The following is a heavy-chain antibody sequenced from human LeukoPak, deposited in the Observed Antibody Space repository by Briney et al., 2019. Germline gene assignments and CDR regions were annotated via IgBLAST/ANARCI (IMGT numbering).Heavy chain of an antibody. CDR3: SIPARCSGGVCYSRDAFDF. CDR1: GYSFTNYW. CDR2: IYPGDSDT. V-gene: IGHV5-51*01. D-gene: IGHD2-15*01. Sequence: GESLKISCKASGYSFTNYWIGWVRQMPGKGLEWMGLIYPGDSDTRYCPSCQGQVTISADKSISTAYLQWRSLQASDTAMYYCSIPARCSGGVCYSRDAFDFWGQGTMVTVSS. J-gene: IGHJ3*01.